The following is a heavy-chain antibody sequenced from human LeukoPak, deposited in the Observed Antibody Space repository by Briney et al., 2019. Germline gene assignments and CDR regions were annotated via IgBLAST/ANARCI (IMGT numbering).Heavy chain of an antibody. Sequence: PSETLSLTCTVSGGSMGCYYWSWIRQPAGKGLEWIGRFYSGGSADYNPSLKSRVTMSVDTSKNQFSLKLSSVTAADTAVYYCARVYSGYDLPGSLANYYFDYWGQGTLVTVSS. V-gene: IGHV4-4*07. CDR2: FYSGGSA. J-gene: IGHJ4*02. CDR3: ARVYSGYDLPGSLANYYFDY. CDR1: GGSMGCYY. D-gene: IGHD5-12*01.